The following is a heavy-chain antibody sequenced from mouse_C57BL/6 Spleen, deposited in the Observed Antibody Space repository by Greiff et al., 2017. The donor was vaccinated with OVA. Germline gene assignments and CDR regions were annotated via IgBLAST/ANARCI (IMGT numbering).Heavy chain of an antibody. CDR2: ISYDGRT. CDR3: ARDYYGNYDAMDY. Sequence: EVQLVESGPGLVKPSQSLSLTCYVSGYSITSGYYWNWIRQHPGNKLEWLGHISYDGRTNYNPSLKKRITITRYTAKNQFFLKLNSVTTEDTATYYCARDYYGNYDAMDYWGQGTSVTVSS. J-gene: IGHJ4*01. D-gene: IGHD2-1*01. V-gene: IGHV3-6*01. CDR1: GYSITSGYY.